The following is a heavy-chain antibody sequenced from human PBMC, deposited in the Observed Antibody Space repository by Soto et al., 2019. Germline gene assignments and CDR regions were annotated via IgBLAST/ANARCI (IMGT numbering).Heavy chain of an antibody. Sequence: QVQLVQSGAEVKKPGASVKVSCKASGYTFTSYGISWVRQAPGQGLEWMGWISAYNGNTNYAQKLQGRVTMTTDTSTSTAYMELRSLRSDDTAVYYCAGFLETRIYYYSGMDVWGQGTTVTVSS. CDR3: AGFLETRIYYYSGMDV. V-gene: IGHV1-18*01. CDR2: ISAYNGNT. J-gene: IGHJ6*02. D-gene: IGHD3-3*01. CDR1: GYTFTSYG.